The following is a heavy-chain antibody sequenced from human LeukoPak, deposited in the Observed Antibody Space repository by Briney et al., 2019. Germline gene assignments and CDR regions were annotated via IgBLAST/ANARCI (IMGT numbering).Heavy chain of an antibody. CDR1: GFTFRSYV. J-gene: IGHJ4*02. V-gene: IGHV3-23*01. CDR3: ARARDSSWDY. D-gene: IGHD6-13*01. Sequence: GGSLRLSCAASGFTFRSYVMSWVRQTPEKGLEWVSAITGDGGGTNHADSVKGRFTIFRDNSKNTLYLQMNSLRAEDTAVYYCARARDSSWDYWGQGTLVTVSS. CDR2: ITGDGGGT.